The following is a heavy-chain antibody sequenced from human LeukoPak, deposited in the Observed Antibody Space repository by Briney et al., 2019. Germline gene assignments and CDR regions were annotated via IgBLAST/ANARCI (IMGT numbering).Heavy chain of an antibody. J-gene: IGHJ6*03. CDR3: ARDWSRGYSYGYYYYYMDV. D-gene: IGHD5-18*01. CDR2: ISAYNGNT. V-gene: IGHV1-18*01. Sequence: ASVTVSCKASGYTFISYGISWVRQAPGQGLKWMGWISAYNGNTNYAQKLQGRVTMTTDTSTSTAYMELRSLRSDDTAVHYCARDWSRGYSYGYYYYYMDVWGKGTTVTVSS. CDR1: GYTFISYG.